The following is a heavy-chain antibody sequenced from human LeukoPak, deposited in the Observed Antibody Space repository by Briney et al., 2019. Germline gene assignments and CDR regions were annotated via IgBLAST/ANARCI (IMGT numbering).Heavy chain of an antibody. CDR2: IYSGGST. CDR1: GFNVSSNY. V-gene: IGHV3-53*01. CDR3: ARGLLSWGAFDI. D-gene: IGHD2-15*01. Sequence: GGTLRLSCAASGFNVSSNYMSWVRQAPGKGLEWVSVIYSGGSTYYADSVKGRFTISRDNSKNTLYLQMNSLRAEDTAVYYCARGLLSWGAFDIWGQGTMVTVSS. J-gene: IGHJ3*02.